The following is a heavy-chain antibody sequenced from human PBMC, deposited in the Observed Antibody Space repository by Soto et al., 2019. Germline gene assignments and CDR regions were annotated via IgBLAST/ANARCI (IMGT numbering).Heavy chain of an antibody. CDR1: GFTFSSYS. J-gene: IGHJ4*02. CDR3: ARGFTGL. Sequence: EVHLVESGGGLVQPGGSLRLLCAASGFTFSSYSKNWLRQAPGKGLEWVSYIIGSSSAIYYADSVKGRFTVSRDNAKNSLYLQMNSLRAEDTAVYYCARGFTGLWGQGTLVTVSS. CDR2: IIGSSSAI. D-gene: IGHD3-16*01. V-gene: IGHV3-48*01.